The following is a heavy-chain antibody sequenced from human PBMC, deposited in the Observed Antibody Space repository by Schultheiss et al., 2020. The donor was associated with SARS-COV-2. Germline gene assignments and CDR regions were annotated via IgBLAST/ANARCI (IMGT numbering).Heavy chain of an antibody. CDR1: GFTFSSYW. D-gene: IGHD1-26*01. CDR2: ISSSGSVI. Sequence: GGSLRLSCAASGFTFSSYWMHWVRQAPGKGLEWVSYISSSGSVIYDADSVKGRITISRDNAKNSLYLQVNSLRDEDTAVYYCTRGIWETLAHYHMDVWGKGTTVTVSS. V-gene: IGHV3-48*02. J-gene: IGHJ6*03. CDR3: TRGIWETLAHYHMDV.